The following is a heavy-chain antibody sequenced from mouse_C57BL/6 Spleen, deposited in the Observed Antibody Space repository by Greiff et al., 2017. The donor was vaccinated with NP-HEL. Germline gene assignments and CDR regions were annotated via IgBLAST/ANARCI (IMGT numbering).Heavy chain of an antibody. V-gene: IGHV1-61*01. Sequence: QVQLQQPGAELVRPGSSVKLSCKASGYTFTSYWMDWVKQRPGQGLEWIGNIYPSDSETHYNQKFKDKATLTVDKSSSTAYMQLSSLTSEDSAVYYCARNDYDGDYYAMDYWGQGTSVTVSS. CDR2: IYPSDSET. CDR1: GYTFTSYW. CDR3: ARNDYDGDYYAMDY. J-gene: IGHJ4*01. D-gene: IGHD2-4*01.